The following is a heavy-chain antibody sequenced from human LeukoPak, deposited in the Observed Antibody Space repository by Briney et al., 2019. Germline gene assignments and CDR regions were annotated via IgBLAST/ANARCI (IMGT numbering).Heavy chain of an antibody. V-gene: IGHV1-3*01. CDR1: GGTFSSYA. D-gene: IGHD3-22*01. CDR2: INAGNDNT. Sequence: ASVKVSCKASGGTFSSYAIHWVRQAPGQRLEWMGWINAGNDNTKYSQKFQGRVTLTRDTSASTAYMELSSLRSEDTAVYYCARDEYYYDSSGYYIDAFDIWGQGTMVTVSS. CDR3: ARDEYYYDSSGYYIDAFDI. J-gene: IGHJ3*02.